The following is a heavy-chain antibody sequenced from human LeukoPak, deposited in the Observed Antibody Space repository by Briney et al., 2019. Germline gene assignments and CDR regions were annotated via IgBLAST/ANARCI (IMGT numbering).Heavy chain of an antibody. J-gene: IGHJ3*02. V-gene: IGHV3-48*01. CDR1: GLTFSSYS. Sequence: GGSLRLSCAASGLTFSSYSMNWVRQAPGKGLEWVSYISSSSSTIYYADSVKGRFTISRDNAKNSLYLQMNSLRAEDTAVYYCAREAAWDYYDSSGYYKRGAFDIWGQGTMVTVSS. D-gene: IGHD3-22*01. CDR3: AREAAWDYYDSSGYYKRGAFDI. CDR2: ISSSSSTI.